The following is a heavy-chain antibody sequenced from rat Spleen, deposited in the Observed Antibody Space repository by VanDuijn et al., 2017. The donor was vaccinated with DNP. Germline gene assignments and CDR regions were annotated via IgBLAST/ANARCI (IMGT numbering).Heavy chain of an antibody. Sequence: EVQLVESGGGLVQPGRSLKLSCAASGFTFSDYYMAWVRQAPTKGLEWVASIRYDGGITDYRDSVKGRFTISRDDAKNTQYLQMDSLRSEDTATYYCARHEEYSSYVYGFAYWGQGTLVTVSS. J-gene: IGHJ3*01. CDR3: ARHEEYSSYVYGFAY. V-gene: IGHV5S13*01. CDR1: GFTFSDYY. D-gene: IGHD1-2*01. CDR2: IRYDGGIT.